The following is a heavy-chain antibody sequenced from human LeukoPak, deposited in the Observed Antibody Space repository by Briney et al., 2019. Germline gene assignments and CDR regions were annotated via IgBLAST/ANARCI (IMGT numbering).Heavy chain of an antibody. CDR2: ISSSSSFI. D-gene: IGHD1/OR15-1a*01. CDR1: GFTFSSYS. CDR3: GRCAGTPQYYYYYYYMDV. Sequence: GGSLRLSCAASGFTFSSYSMNWVRQAPGKGLEWVSLISSSSSFIYYADSVKGRFTISRDNAKNTLYLQMNNLRPEDTAVYFCGRCAGTPQYYYYYYYMDVWGKGTTVTVSS. J-gene: IGHJ6*03. V-gene: IGHV3-21*06.